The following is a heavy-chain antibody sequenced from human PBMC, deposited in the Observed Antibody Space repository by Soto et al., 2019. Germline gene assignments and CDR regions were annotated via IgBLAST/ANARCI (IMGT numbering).Heavy chain of an antibody. D-gene: IGHD1-26*01. CDR3: VTVNLVGAAYYFDY. CDR2: VYYSGTT. Sequence: QVQLQEWGPGLVKPSQTLSLTCTVSGGSIRNGDYYWGWIRQPPGKGLAWIGYVYYSGTTYSHPSPKSRVTISVDTSENEFSLRLSSVTAADTAVYYCVTVNLVGAAYYFDYWGPGTLVTVSS. J-gene: IGHJ4*02. V-gene: IGHV4-30-4*01. CDR1: GGSIRNGDYY.